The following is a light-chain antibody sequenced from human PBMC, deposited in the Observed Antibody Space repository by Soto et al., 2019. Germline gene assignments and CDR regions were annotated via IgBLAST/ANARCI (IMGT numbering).Light chain of an antibody. CDR2: EVV. V-gene: IGLV2-14*01. Sequence: QSVLTQPASVSGSPGQSITISCTGTSGDIGTHNYVSWYQQHPGKVPKLIIYEVVHRPSGVSNRFSGNKSGNTASLTISGLQAEDEADYYCSSYRSGSTLFGGGTKLTVL. CDR3: SSYRSGSTL. CDR1: SGDIGTHNY. J-gene: IGLJ2*01.